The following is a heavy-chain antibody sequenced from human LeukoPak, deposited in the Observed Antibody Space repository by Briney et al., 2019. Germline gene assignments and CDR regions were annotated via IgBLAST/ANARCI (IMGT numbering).Heavy chain of an antibody. J-gene: IGHJ4*02. D-gene: IGHD6-19*01. CDR3: ARDLVGYSSVWTIDY. V-gene: IGHV3-74*01. Sequence: CDVTTTSYADSLQGRFTISRENAKNTLYMQMNSLRAEETAVYYCARDLVGYSSVWTIDYSGQGTLVTVSS. CDR2: CDVTTT.